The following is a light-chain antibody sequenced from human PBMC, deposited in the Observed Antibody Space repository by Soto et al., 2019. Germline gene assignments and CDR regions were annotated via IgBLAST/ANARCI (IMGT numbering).Light chain of an antibody. CDR1: SSDVGGYNY. Sequence: QSVLTQPRSVSGSPGQSVTISCTGTSSDVGGYNYVSWYQQHPGKAPKLMIYDVSKRPSGVPDRFSGSKSGNTASLTISGLQAEDEADYYCCSYAGSYTFEVVFGVGTKLTVL. J-gene: IGLJ2*01. CDR3: CSYAGSYTFEVV. CDR2: DVS. V-gene: IGLV2-11*01.